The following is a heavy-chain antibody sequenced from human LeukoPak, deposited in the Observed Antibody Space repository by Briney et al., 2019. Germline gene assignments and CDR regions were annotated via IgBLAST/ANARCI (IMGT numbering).Heavy chain of an antibody. D-gene: IGHD6-19*01. J-gene: IGHJ6*03. CDR2: IYSSGST. CDR3: ARALYTAIAVAGTYYYYYYMDV. V-gene: IGHV4-59*01. CDR1: GGSISNYY. Sequence: RASETLSLTCTVSGGSISNYYWSWIRQPPGKGLEWIGYIYSSGSTNYNPSLKSRVTISVDTSKIQFSLKLSSVTAADTAVYYCARALYTAIAVAGTYYYYYYMDVWGKGTTVTVSS.